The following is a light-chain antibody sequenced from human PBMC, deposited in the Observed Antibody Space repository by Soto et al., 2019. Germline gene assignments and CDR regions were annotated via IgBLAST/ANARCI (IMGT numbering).Light chain of an antibody. CDR3: QQRSNWPRT. J-gene: IGKJ1*01. V-gene: IGKV3-11*01. CDR1: QSVSSY. Sequence: EIVLTQSPATLSLSPGERATLSCRASQSVSSYLAWYPQKPGQAPRLLIYDSSNRAAGIPARFSGSGSGTDFTLTISSLEPEDCAVYYCQQRSNWPRTFGQGTKVEIK. CDR2: DSS.